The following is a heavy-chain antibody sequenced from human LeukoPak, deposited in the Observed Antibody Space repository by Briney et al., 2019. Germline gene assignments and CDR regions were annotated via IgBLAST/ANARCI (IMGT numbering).Heavy chain of an antibody. CDR1: GGTFSSYA. J-gene: IGHJ1*01. CDR2: IIPILGIP. CDR3: ARVSYYDSSGYPEYFHH. V-gene: IGHV1-69*04. Sequence: SVKVSCKASGGTFSSYAVSWVRQAPGQGLEWMGRIIPILGIPNYAQKFQGRVTITADKSTTTAYMELSSLRAEDTAVYYCARVSYYDSSGYPEYFHHWGQGTLVTVSS. D-gene: IGHD3-22*01.